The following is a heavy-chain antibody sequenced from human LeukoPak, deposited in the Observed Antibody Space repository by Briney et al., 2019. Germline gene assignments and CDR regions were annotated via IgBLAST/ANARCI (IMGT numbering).Heavy chain of an antibody. CDR1: GGSIRSYY. CDR2: IYYSGST. Sequence: SETLSLTCTVSGGSIRSYYWSWIRQPPGKGLEWIAYIYYSGSTNYNPSLKSRVTMSVDTSKNQFSLKLSSVTAADTAVYYCARDRYYYGSGSYYFDYWGQGTLVTVSS. J-gene: IGHJ4*02. V-gene: IGHV4-59*12. D-gene: IGHD3-10*01. CDR3: ARDRYYYGSGSYYFDY.